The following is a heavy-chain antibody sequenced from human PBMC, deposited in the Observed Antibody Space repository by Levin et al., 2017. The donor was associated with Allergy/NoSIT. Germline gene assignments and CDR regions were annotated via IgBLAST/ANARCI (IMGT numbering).Heavy chain of an antibody. J-gene: IGHJ3*01. CDR1: GFTFGRYA. Sequence: LSLTCAASGFTFGRYAMHWVRQAPGKGLEWVSGVSGSGDSAYYADSVKGRFTISRDNSKNTLFLQMSSLGAEDTAIYYCAKAFYDSGMGFSAFDVWGQGTMVTVSS. V-gene: IGHV3-23*01. D-gene: IGHD3-10*01. CDR3: AKAFYDSGMGFSAFDV. CDR2: VSGSGDSA.